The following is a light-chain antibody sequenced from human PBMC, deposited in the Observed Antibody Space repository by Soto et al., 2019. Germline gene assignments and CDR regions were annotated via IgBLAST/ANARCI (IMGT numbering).Light chain of an antibody. CDR1: SRDVGGYNY. Sequence: QSALTQPASVSGSPGQSITISCTGTSRDVGGYNYVSWYQQYPGKAPKLMIYGVTNRPAGVSNRFSGYKTCNTASLTISGLQAEDAAYYYCFSLSGGDSHVFGTGTKVTVL. CDR2: GVT. CDR3: FSLSGGDSHV. V-gene: IGLV2-14*01. J-gene: IGLJ1*01.